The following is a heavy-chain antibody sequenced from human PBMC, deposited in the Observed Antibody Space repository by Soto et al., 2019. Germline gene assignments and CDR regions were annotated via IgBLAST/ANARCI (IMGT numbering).Heavy chain of an antibody. Sequence: GGSLRLSCAASGFTFSSYAMSWVRQAPGKGLEWVSAISGSGGSTYYADSVKGRFTISRDNSKNTLYLQMHSLRAEDTAVYYCAKDRAAIWGSYRRYYFDYWGQGTLVTVSS. J-gene: IGHJ4*02. D-gene: IGHD3-16*02. V-gene: IGHV3-23*01. CDR3: AKDRAAIWGSYRRYYFDY. CDR2: ISGSGGST. CDR1: GFTFSSYA.